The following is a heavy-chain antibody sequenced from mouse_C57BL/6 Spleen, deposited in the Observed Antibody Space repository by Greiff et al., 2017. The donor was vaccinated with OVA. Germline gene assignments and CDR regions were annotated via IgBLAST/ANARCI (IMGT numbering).Heavy chain of an antibody. Sequence: VQLQQSGAELVKPGASVKISCKASGYAFSSYWMNWVKQRPGKGLEWIGQIYPGDGDTNYNGKFKGKATLTADKSSSTAYMQLSSLTSEDSAVYFCARGDYGSAMDYWGQGTSVTVSS. CDR2: IYPGDGDT. CDR1: GYAFSSYW. J-gene: IGHJ4*01. V-gene: IGHV1-80*01. D-gene: IGHD1-1*01. CDR3: ARGDYGSAMDY.